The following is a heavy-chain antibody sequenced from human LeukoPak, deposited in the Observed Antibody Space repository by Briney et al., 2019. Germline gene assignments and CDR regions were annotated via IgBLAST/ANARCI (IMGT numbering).Heavy chain of an antibody. CDR3: VRDRSSDYTNPGFDY. CDR1: GGTFSSYA. V-gene: IGHV1-69*05. J-gene: IGHJ4*02. D-gene: IGHD6-25*01. CDR2: IIPIFGTA. Sequence: SVKVSCKASGGTFSSYAISWVRQAPGPGLEWMGRIIPIFGTATYAQKFQGRVTITTDESTSTAYMELSSLRSEDTAVYYCVRDRSSDYTNPGFDYWGQGTLVTVSS.